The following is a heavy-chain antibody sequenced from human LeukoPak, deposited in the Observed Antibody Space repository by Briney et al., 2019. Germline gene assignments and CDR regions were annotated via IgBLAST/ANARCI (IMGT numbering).Heavy chain of an antibody. Sequence: GGSLRLSCAASGFTLSDYSMSWVRQAPGKGLEWVSYISSRSSSTIYYADSVKGRFTISRDNSKNTLYLQMNSLRAEDTAVYYCAKDPDLSSGWFIESSRGIDYWGQGTLVTVSS. CDR3: AKDPDLSSGWFIESSRGIDY. D-gene: IGHD6-19*01. V-gene: IGHV3-48*01. J-gene: IGHJ4*02. CDR1: GFTLSDYS. CDR2: ISSRSSSTI.